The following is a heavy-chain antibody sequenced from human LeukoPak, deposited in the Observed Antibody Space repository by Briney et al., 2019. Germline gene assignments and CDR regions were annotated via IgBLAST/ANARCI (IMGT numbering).Heavy chain of an antibody. V-gene: IGHV1-46*01. CDR1: GYTFTSYY. J-gene: IGHJ4*02. CDR3: ARGHTSRYQQWLSHFDY. CDR2: INPSGGST. D-gene: IGHD6-19*01. Sequence: ASVKVSCKASGYTFTSYYMHWVRQAPGQGLEWMGIINPSGGSTSYAQKFRGRVTMTRDTSTSTVYMELSSLRSEDTAVYYCARGHTSRYQQWLSHFDYWGQGTLVTVSS.